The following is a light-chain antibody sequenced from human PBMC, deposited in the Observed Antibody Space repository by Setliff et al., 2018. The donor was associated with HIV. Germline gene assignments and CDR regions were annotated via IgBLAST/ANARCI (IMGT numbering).Light chain of an antibody. CDR1: SSDVGDYNY. J-gene: IGLJ1*01. Sequence: QSALTQPASVSGSPGQSITISCTGASSDVGDYNYFSWYQQHPGKAPKLMIYGVTNRPSGISNRFSGSKSGDTASLTISGFQAEDEADYYCSSYTSSDTPYVFGTGTKVTVL. CDR3: SSYTSSDTPYV. V-gene: IGLV2-14*01. CDR2: GVT.